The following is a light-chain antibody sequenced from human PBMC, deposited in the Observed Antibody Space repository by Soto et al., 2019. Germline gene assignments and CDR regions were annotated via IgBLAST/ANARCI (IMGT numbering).Light chain of an antibody. CDR3: SSYTTNTTWV. CDR1: SSDVGDYNY. CDR2: EVS. J-gene: IGLJ7*01. Sequence: QSALTQPASMSGSPGQSITISCTGTSSDVGDYNYVSWYQQYPGKAPKLMIYEVSNRPSGVSNRFSGSKSGNTASLTISGLQAEDEAQYYCSSYTTNTTWVFGGGTQLTVL. V-gene: IGLV2-14*01.